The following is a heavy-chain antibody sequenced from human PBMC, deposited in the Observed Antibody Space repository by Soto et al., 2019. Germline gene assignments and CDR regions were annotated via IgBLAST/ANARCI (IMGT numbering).Heavy chain of an antibody. Sequence: QVQLVQPGAEVKKPGSSVKVSCKASGGTFSSYAISWVRQAPGQGLEWMGGIIPIFGTANYAQKFQGRVTXTXDXFTSTAYMELSSLRSEDTAVYYCAGDVYGATGGFDPWGQGTLVTVSS. D-gene: IGHD1-26*01. CDR3: AGDVYGATGGFDP. CDR2: IIPIFGTA. J-gene: IGHJ5*02. V-gene: IGHV1-69*05. CDR1: GGTFSSYA.